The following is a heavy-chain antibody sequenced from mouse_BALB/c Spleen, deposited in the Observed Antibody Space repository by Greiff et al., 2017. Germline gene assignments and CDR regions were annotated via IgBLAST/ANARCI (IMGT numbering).Heavy chain of an antibody. D-gene: IGHD2-9*01. V-gene: IGHV2-9*02. CDR2: IWAGGST. J-gene: IGHJ3*01. CDR1: GFSLTSYG. Sequence: QVQLQQSGPGLVAPSQSLSITCTVSGFSLTSYGVHWVRQPPGKGLEWLGVIWAGGSTNYNSALMSRLSISKDNSKSQVFLKMNSLQTDDTAMYYCARDLLWLRGSCEDWGQGTLVTVSA. CDR3: ARDLLWLRGSCED.